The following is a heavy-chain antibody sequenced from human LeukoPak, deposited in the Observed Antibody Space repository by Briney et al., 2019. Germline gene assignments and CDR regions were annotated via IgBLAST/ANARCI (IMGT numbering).Heavy chain of an antibody. J-gene: IGHJ4*02. D-gene: IGHD3-22*01. Sequence: ASVKVSCKASGYTFTSYYMHWVRQAPGQGLEWVGIINPSDGSTSYAQKFQGRVTITADKSTSTAYMELSSLRSEDTAVYYCARAPRYYYDSSGYLWGQGTLVTVSS. CDR2: INPSDGST. CDR1: GYTFTSYY. V-gene: IGHV1-46*01. CDR3: ARAPRYYYDSSGYL.